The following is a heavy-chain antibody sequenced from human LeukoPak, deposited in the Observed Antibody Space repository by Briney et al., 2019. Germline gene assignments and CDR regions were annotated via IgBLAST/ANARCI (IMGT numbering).Heavy chain of an antibody. D-gene: IGHD1-26*01. CDR3: ARATYSGSYYVYYYYYYMDV. CDR2: IHSDGTAT. Sequence: GGSLRLSCAASGFTFSTYWMHWVRQIPGKGLVWVSCIHSDGTATNYADSVKGRFTISRDNAKNTLYLQMNSLRAEDTAVYYCARATYSGSYYVYYYYYYMDVWGKGTTVTVSS. J-gene: IGHJ6*03. V-gene: IGHV3-74*01. CDR1: GFTFSTYW.